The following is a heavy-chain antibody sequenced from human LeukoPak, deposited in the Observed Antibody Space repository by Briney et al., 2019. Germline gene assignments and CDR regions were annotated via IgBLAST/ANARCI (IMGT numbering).Heavy chain of an antibody. CDR1: GFTFSSYW. J-gene: IGHJ6*02. D-gene: IGHD6-25*01. V-gene: IGHV3-74*01. CDR3: AKDRSSGPHYYYGMDV. Sequence: GGSLRLSCAASGFTFSSYWMHWVRQAPGKGLVWASRINSDESSTSYADSVKGRFTISRDNSKKTVFLQMNSLRGEDTAAYYCAKDRSSGPHYYYGMDVWGRGTTVIVSS. CDR2: INSDESST.